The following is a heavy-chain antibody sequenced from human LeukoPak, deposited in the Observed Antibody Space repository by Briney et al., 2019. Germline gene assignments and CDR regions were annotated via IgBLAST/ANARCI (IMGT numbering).Heavy chain of an antibody. J-gene: IGHJ4*02. CDR3: ARVVYSGSYHVGESDY. CDR1: GFTVSGYY. V-gene: IGHV3-53*01. Sequence: GGSLRLSCAASGFTVSGYYMHWVRQAPGKGLEWVSVIHSGGSTNYADSVKGRFTISRDNSKNTLYLQMNSLRAEDTALYYCARVVYSGSYHVGESDYWGQGTLVTVSS. D-gene: IGHD1-26*01. CDR2: IHSGGST.